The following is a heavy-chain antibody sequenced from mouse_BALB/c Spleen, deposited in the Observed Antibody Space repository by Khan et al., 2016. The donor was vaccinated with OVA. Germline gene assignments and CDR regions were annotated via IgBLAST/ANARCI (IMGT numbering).Heavy chain of an antibody. D-gene: IGHD2-1*01. CDR3: TRRGLYGTFDY. V-gene: IGHV1-7*01. CDR1: GYTFTTYW. J-gene: IGHJ3*01. Sequence: QVQLKQSGAELAKPGASVKMSCKASGYTFTTYWMHWVKQRPGQGLEWIGYINTSTDYTTYNQKFKDRVTLTTDKSSSTAYLQLSSLTSEDATVYYGTRRGLYGTFDYWGQGTLVTVSA. CDR2: INTSTDYT.